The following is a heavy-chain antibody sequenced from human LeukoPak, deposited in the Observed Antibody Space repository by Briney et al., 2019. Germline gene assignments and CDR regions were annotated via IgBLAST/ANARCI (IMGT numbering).Heavy chain of an antibody. CDR2: INPNSGGT. D-gene: IGHD6-19*01. V-gene: IGHV1-2*02. J-gene: IGHJ6*03. Sequence: ASVKVSCKASGYTFTTYAMNWVRQAPGQGLEWRGWINPNSGGTNYAQKFQGRVTMTRDTSISTAYMELSRLRSDDTAVYYCARVSFYSSGWYVSPPKYYYYMDVWGKGTTVTVSS. CDR1: GYTFTTYA. CDR3: ARVSFYSSGWYVSPPKYYYYMDV.